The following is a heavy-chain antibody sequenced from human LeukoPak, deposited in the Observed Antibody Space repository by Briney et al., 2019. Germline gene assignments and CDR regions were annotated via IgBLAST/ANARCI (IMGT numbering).Heavy chain of an antibody. J-gene: IGHJ4*02. Sequence: SQTLSLTCTVSGGSISSGGYYWSWIRQHPGRGLESIGYIYYSGSTYYNPSLKSRVTISVDTSKNQFPLKLSSVTAADTAKYYCARALLRNFDWFPTGFGYWGQGTLVTVSS. CDR2: IYYSGST. CDR1: GGSISSGGYY. V-gene: IGHV4-31*03. D-gene: IGHD3-9*01. CDR3: ARALLRNFDWFPTGFGY.